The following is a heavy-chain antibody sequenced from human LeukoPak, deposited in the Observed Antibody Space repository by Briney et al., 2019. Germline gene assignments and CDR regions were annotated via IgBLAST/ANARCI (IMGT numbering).Heavy chain of an antibody. CDR2: ITGSGGST. CDR1: GFTFNNYA. J-gene: IGHJ4*02. V-gene: IGHV3-23*01. Sequence: GGSLRLSCAASGFTFNNYAINWVRQAPGKGLEWVSAITGSGGSTFYADSVKGRFTISRDNAKNSLYLQMNSLRAEDTAVYYCARGLQRGITIFGVVRGHYFDYWGQGTLVTVSS. D-gene: IGHD3-3*01. CDR3: ARGLQRGITIFGVVRGHYFDY.